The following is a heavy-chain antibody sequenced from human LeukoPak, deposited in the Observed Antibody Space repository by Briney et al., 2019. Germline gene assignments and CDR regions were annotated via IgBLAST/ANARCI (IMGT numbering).Heavy chain of an antibody. CDR2: ISYSDTAE. V-gene: IGHV3-48*02. D-gene: IGHD3-22*01. CDR1: GFTFSTYG. J-gene: IGHJ3*01. CDR3: ARYFDRSGFYRDAFDV. Sequence: GGSLRLSCAASGFTFSTYGMSWVRQAPGKGLEWLSYISYSDTAEYYADSVKGRFTISRDNAENSLHLQMNSLRDEDTAVYYCARYFDRSGFYRDAFDVWGQGTMVTVSS.